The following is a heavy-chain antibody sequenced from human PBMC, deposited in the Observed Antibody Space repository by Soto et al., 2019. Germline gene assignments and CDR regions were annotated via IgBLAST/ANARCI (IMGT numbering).Heavy chain of an antibody. CDR2: IIPILGIA. D-gene: IGHD1-26*01. J-gene: IGHJ1*01. V-gene: IGHV1-69*04. CDR3: ARDPRATGSYFLAEYFQH. CDR1: GGTFSSYT. Sequence: SVKVSCKASGGTFSSYTISWVRQAPGQGLEWMGRIIPILGIANYAQKFQGRVTITADKSTSTAYMELSSLRSEDTAVYYCARDPRATGSYFLAEYFQHWGQGTLVTVSS.